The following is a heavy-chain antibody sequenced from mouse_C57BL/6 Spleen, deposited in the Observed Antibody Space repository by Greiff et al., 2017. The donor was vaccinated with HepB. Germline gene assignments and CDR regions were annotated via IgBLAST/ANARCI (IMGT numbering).Heavy chain of an antibody. CDR1: GYTFTSYW. D-gene: IGHD4-1*01. Sequence: QVHVKQPGAELVKPGASVKLSCKASGYTFTSYWMQWVKQRPGQGLEWIGEIDPSDSYTNYNQKFKGKATLTVDTSSSTAYMQLSSLTSEDSAVYYCARLGRMDYWGQGTSVTVSS. V-gene: IGHV1-50*01. CDR3: ARLGRMDY. J-gene: IGHJ4*01. CDR2: IDPSDSYT.